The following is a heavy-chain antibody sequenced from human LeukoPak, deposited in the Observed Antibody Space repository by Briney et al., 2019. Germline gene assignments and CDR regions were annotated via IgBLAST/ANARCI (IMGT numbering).Heavy chain of an antibody. CDR1: GYSISSGYY. V-gene: IGHV4-38-2*01. D-gene: IGHD5-18*01. CDR2: IYHSGST. Sequence: PSETLSLTCAVSGYSISSGYYWGWIRQPPGKGLEWIGSIYHSGSTYYNPSLKSRVTISVDTSKNQFSLKLSSVTAADTAVYYCARVDTAMVRNFDYWGQGTLVTVSS. J-gene: IGHJ4*02. CDR3: ARVDTAMVRNFDY.